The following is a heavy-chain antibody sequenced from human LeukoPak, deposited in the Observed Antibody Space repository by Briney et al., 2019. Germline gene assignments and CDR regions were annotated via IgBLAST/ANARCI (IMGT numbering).Heavy chain of an antibody. J-gene: IGHJ5*02. V-gene: IGHV4-39*01. CDR2: IYYSGST. CDR3: ARHPRTPYSNYGLGNWFDP. Sequence: SETLSLTCTVSGGSISSSSYYWGWIRQPPGKGLEWIGSIYYSGSTYYNPSLKSRVTISVDTSKNQFSLKLSSVTAADTAVYYCARHPRTPYSNYGLGNWFDPWGQGTLVTVSS. D-gene: IGHD4-11*01. CDR1: GGSISSSSYY.